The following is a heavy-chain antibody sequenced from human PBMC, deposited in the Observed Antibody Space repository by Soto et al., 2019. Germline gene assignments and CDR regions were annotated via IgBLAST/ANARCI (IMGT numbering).Heavy chain of an antibody. CDR1: GFSLSTSGVG. Sequence: QITLKESGPTLVKPTQTLTLTCTFSGFSLSTSGVGVGWIRQPPGKALEWLALIYWDDDKRYSPSLKSRLNIPQDTSKNQVVLTRTNMDPVDTATYYCAHRLAGVGYYYGSDWFDPWGQGTLVTVSS. V-gene: IGHV2-5*02. D-gene: IGHD3-10*01. J-gene: IGHJ5*02. CDR2: IYWDDDK. CDR3: AHRLAGVGYYYGSDWFDP.